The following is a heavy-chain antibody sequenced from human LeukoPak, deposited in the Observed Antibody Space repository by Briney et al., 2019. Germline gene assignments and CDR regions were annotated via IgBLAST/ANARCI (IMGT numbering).Heavy chain of an antibody. Sequence: NPSETLSLTCTVSGGSISSGSYYWSWIRQPAGKGLEWIGRIYTSGSTNYNPSLKSRVTISVDTSKNQFSLKLSSVTAADTAVYYCAREEINGFDYWGQGTLVTVSS. CDR2: IYTSGST. V-gene: IGHV4-61*02. J-gene: IGHJ4*02. CDR3: AREEINGFDY. CDR1: GGSISSGSYY. D-gene: IGHD5-24*01.